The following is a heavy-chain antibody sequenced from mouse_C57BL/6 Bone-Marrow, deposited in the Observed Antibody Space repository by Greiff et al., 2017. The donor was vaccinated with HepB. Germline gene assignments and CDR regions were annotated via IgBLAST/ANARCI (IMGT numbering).Heavy chain of an antibody. CDR1: GFTFSDYG. Sequence: EVMLVESGGGLVQPGGSLKLSCAASGFTFSDYGMAWVRQAPRTGPEWVAFISNLAYSIYYADTVTGRFTISRENAKNTLYLEMSSLRSEDTAMYYCARRLGRGAMDYWGQGTSVTVSS. J-gene: IGHJ4*01. CDR3: ARRLGRGAMDY. CDR2: ISNLAYSI. V-gene: IGHV5-15*04. D-gene: IGHD4-1*01.